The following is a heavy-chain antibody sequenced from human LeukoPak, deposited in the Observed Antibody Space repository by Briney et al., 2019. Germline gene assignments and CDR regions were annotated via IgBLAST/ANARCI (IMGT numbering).Heavy chain of an antibody. V-gene: IGHV4-61*02. CDR1: GGSITSGSYY. D-gene: IGHD6-6*01. Sequence: SETLSLTCTVSGGSITSGSYYWSWIRQPAGKGLEWIGRIYTSGSTNYNPSLKSRVTISVDTSKNQFSLKLSSVTAADTAVYYCARGRSRPGTGNDYWGQGTLVTVSS. J-gene: IGHJ4*02. CDR3: ARGRSRPGTGNDY. CDR2: IYTSGST.